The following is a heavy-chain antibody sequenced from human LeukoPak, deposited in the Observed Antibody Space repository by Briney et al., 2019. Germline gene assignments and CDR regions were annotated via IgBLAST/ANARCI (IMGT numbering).Heavy chain of an antibody. CDR1: GYSFTTYY. D-gene: IGHD6-13*01. J-gene: IGHJ4*02. Sequence: ASVTVSCKASGYSFTTYYIHWVRQVPGQGLEWMGLINPGGGGTNYAQKFRGRVTMTRDTSTSTVSMDLSSLRSDDTAFYFCARAGPTAAPDYWGQGTLVTVSS. CDR2: INPGGGGT. V-gene: IGHV1-46*01. CDR3: ARAGPTAAPDY.